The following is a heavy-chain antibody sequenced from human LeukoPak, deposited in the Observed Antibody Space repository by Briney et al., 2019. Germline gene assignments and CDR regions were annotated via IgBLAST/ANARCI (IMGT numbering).Heavy chain of an antibody. CDR2: ISYDGSNK. CDR3: ARTNQNYYGSGTSPYYYYYMDV. J-gene: IGHJ6*03. Sequence: PGGSLRLSCAASGFTFSSYAMHWVRQAPGKGLEWVAVISYDGSNKYYADSVKGRFTISRDNSKNTLYLQMNSLRAEDTAVYYCARTNQNYYGSGTSPYYYYYMDVWGKGTTVTVSS. D-gene: IGHD3-10*01. CDR1: GFTFSSYA. V-gene: IGHV3-30*04.